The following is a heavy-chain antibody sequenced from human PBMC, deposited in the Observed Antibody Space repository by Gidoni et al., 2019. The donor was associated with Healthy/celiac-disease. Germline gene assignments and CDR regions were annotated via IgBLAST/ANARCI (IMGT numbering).Heavy chain of an antibody. Sequence: EVQLVESGGGLVQPGGSLRLSCAASGFTFSSYSMNWVRQAPGKGLEWVSYISSSSSTIYYADSVKGRFTISRDNAKNSLYLQMNSLRAEDTAVYYCARVPVSLGLFWYFDLWGRGTLVTVSS. V-gene: IGHV3-48*01. CDR2: ISSSSSTI. CDR1: GFTFSSYS. J-gene: IGHJ2*01. D-gene: IGHD3-22*01. CDR3: ARVPVSLGLFWYFDL.